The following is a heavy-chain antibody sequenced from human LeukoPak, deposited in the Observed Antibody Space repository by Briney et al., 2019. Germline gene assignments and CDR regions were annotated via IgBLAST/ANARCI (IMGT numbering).Heavy chain of an antibody. J-gene: IGHJ4*02. CDR3: ARDWDGTMRYFDY. Sequence: GGSLRLSCAASGFTFSSYGMHWVRQAPGKGLEWVAVISYDGSNKYYADSVKGRFTISRDNSKNTLYLQMNSLRAEDTAVYYCARDWDGTMRYFDYWGQGTLVTVSS. CDR1: GFTFSSYG. V-gene: IGHV3-30*03. D-gene: IGHD4/OR15-4a*01. CDR2: ISYDGSNK.